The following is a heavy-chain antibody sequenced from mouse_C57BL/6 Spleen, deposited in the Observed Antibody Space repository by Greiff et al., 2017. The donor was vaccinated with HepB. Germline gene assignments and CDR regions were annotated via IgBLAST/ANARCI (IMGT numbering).Heavy chain of an antibody. D-gene: IGHD2-4*01. Sequence: EVKLMESGPGLVKPSQSLSLTCSVTGYSITSGYYWNWIRQFPGIKLEWMGYISYDGSNNYNPSLKNRISITRDTSKNQFFLKLNSVTTEDTATYYCARDHYDYFDYWGQGTTLTVSS. J-gene: IGHJ2*01. CDR1: GYSITSGYY. CDR3: ARDHYDYFDY. CDR2: ISYDGSN. V-gene: IGHV3-6*01.